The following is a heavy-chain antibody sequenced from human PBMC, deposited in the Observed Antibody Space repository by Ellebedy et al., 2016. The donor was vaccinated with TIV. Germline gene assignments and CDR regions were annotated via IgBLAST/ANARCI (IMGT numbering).Heavy chain of an antibody. CDR1: GGSISSGDYY. Sequence: MPSETLSLTCTVSGGSISSGDYYWSWIRQPPGKGLEWIGYIYYSGNTYHNPSPKSRVTISVDTSKNQFSLKLSSVTAADTAVYYSARGGDGHIHYWGQGTLVTVSS. V-gene: IGHV4-30-4*01. D-gene: IGHD5-24*01. CDR3: ARGGDGHIHY. CDR2: IYYSGNT. J-gene: IGHJ4*02.